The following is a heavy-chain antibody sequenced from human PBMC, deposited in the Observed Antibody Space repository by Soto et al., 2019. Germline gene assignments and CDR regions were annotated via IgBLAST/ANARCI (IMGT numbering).Heavy chain of an antibody. J-gene: IGHJ4*02. CDR3: ARDFGELFDY. V-gene: IGHV4-59*01. D-gene: IGHD3-10*01. CDR2: IYYSGST. Sequence: SETLSLTCTVSGGSISSYYWSWIRQPPGKGLEWIGYIYYSGSTNYNPSLKSRVTISVDTSKNQFSLKLSSVTAADTAVYYCARDFGELFDYWGQATLVTVSA. CDR1: GGSISSYY.